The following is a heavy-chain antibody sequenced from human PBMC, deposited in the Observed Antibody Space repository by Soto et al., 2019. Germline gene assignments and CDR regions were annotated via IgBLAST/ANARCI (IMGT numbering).Heavy chain of an antibody. CDR2: FAYSGAT. CDR1: GFPVVDYG. CDR3: ARNGLSMVDNFDY. V-gene: IGHV3-23*01. J-gene: IGHJ4*02. D-gene: IGHD3-10*01. Sequence: GGSLSLSCAACGFPVVDYGMSCDHQAPGKGLEWVSTFAYSGATRYADSVKGRFTISRDNSKNTLYLQMNRLRAEVTAIYYCARNGLSMVDNFDYWGQGNVVTVS.